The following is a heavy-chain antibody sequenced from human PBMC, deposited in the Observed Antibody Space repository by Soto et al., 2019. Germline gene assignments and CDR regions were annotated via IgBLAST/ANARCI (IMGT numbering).Heavy chain of an antibody. D-gene: IGHD3-16*01. V-gene: IGHV3-23*01. CDR3: VKGGWLDF. J-gene: IGHJ5*01. CDR1: RFTFNTFE. CDR2: ISDDSSRT. Sequence: EVQLLESGGGLVQPGGSLRLSCAASRFTFNTFEMSWVRQAPGRGLEWVSFISDDSSRTYYADAVKGRFTISRDNSKYTLYLQMNSLTAEDTAVYACVKGGWLDFWGQGTLVTVSS.